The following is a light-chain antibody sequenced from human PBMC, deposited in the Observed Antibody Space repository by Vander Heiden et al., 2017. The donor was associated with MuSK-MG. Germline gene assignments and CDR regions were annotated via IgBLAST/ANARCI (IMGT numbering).Light chain of an antibody. Sequence: DIVMTQSPDSLAVSLGESANINCKSSQSVLYSSNNKNYLAWYQQKPGQPPKLLIYGASTRESGVPDRFSGSVSGTDFTLTISRLQAEDVAVYYCQQYYSTPYTFGQGTKLEIK. CDR2: GAS. CDR3: QQYYSTPYT. J-gene: IGKJ2*01. V-gene: IGKV4-1*01. CDR1: QSVLYSSNNKNY.